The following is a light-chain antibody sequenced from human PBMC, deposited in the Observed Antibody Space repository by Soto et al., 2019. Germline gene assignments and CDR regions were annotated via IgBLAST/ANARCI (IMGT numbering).Light chain of an antibody. CDR1: QSLTSNY. CDR2: AAS. J-gene: IGKJ1*01. CDR3: QSYDTSPACT. Sequence: SVLTQSPGILSFSPGERATLSCRASQSLTSNYLAWYQQKPGQAPRLLIYAASRRATGIPDRFSGSGSGTDFTLIISRLEPEDSAVYYCQSYDTSPACTFGQGTQVEIX. V-gene: IGKV3-20*01.